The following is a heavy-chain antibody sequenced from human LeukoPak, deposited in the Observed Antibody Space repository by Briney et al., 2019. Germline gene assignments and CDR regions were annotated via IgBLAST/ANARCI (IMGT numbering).Heavy chain of an antibody. CDR2: INPNSGGT. CDR1: GYTFTGYY. D-gene: IGHD3-22*01. Sequence: ASVKVSCKASGYTFTGYYMHWVRQAPGQGLEWMGWINPNSGGTNYAQKFQGRVTMTRDTSISTAYIELSRLRADDTAVYYCARDHVSSGYYLPNRDFDYWGQGPLVTVSS. V-gene: IGHV1-2*02. CDR3: ARDHVSSGYYLPNRDFDY. J-gene: IGHJ4*02.